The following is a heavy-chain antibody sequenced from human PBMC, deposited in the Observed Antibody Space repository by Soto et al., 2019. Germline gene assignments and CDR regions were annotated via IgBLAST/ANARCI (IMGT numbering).Heavy chain of an antibody. J-gene: IGHJ4*02. D-gene: IGHD3-16*01. Sequence: PSETLSLTCLVSGQYIKSNFWWAWVRQSPGKELEWIGEIYHSGSANYTPSLKNRVTLSVDTSKNDFSLKLSSVTAADTAVYYCARGGTPIDYWGQGTLVTVSS. CDR2: IYHSGSA. V-gene: IGHV4-4*02. CDR3: ARGGTPIDY. CDR1: GQYIKSNFW.